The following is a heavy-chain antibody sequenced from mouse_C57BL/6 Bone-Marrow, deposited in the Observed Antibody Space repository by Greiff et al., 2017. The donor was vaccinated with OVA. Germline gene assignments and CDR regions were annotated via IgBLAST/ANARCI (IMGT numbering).Heavy chain of an antibody. CDR2: INPNYDTT. V-gene: IGHV1-39*01. J-gene: IGHJ1*01. D-gene: IGHD1-1*01. Sequence: EVQLQQSGPELVKPGASVKITCKASGYSFTDYNMNWVKQSNGKSLEWIGVINPNYDTTSYNQKFKGKATLTADQSSRTAYMQLNSQTSDDSAVYDCSFYYGSIYKYYDICDSGTTGTVSA. CDR3: SFYYGSIYKYYDI. CDR1: GYSFTDYN.